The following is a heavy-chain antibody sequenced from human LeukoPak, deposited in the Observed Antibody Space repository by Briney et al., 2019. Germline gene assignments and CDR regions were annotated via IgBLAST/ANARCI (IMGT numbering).Heavy chain of an antibody. CDR2: ISYDGSNK. Sequence: GGSLRLSCAASGFTFSSYAMHWVRQAPGKGLEWVAVISYDGSNKYYADSVKGRFTISRDNSKNTLYLQMNSLRAEDTAVYYCARDLRVEAAVFSMDVWGKGTTVTVSS. D-gene: IGHD6-13*01. CDR3: ARDLRVEAAVFSMDV. V-gene: IGHV3-30-3*01. J-gene: IGHJ6*03. CDR1: GFTFSSYA.